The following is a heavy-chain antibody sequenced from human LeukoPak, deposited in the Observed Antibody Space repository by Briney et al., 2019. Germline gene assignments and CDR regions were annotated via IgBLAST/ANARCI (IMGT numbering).Heavy chain of an antibody. Sequence: GGSLRLSCTASGFTLIKFGLSWVRQAPGKGLEWVASVHTTTTIAAGTTFYADSVKGRFTISRDNSKNTLYLQMNSLRAEDTAVYYCARSSGNSGGDYSTDYWGQGTLVTVSS. V-gene: IGHV3-48*01. CDR1: GFTLIKFG. CDR3: ARSSGNSGGDYSTDY. J-gene: IGHJ4*02. D-gene: IGHD4-17*01. CDR2: VHTTTTIAAGTT.